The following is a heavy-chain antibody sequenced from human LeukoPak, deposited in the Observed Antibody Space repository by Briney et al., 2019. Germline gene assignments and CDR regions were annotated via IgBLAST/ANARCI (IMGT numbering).Heavy chain of an antibody. V-gene: IGHV3-74*01. D-gene: IGHD6-19*01. CDR3: ARDLRIAVTEHFDWFDP. CDR1: GFTFSSYW. Sequence: PGGSLRPSCAASGFTFSSYWMHWVRQAQGKGLVWVSRINSDGSSTSYADSVKGRFTISRDNAKNTLYLQMNSLRAVDTAVYYCARDLRIAVTEHFDWFDPWGQGTLVTVSS. CDR2: INSDGSST. J-gene: IGHJ5*02.